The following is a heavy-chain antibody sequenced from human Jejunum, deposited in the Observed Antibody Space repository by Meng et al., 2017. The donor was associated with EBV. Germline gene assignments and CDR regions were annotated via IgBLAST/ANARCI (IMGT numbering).Heavy chain of an antibody. D-gene: IGHD6-25*01. CDR2: TNEDGRIT. CDR3: SRDLAGSDDD. CDR1: GFTFSSYW. J-gene: IGHJ4*02. V-gene: IGHV3-74*01. Sequence: LVESGGALVQPGGSLRLSCAASGFTFSSYWMHWVRQAPGQGLVWVSRTNEDGRITNYADSVKGRFTISRDNTKNTLYLQMNSLRAEDTAVYFCSRDLAGSDDDWGQGTLVTASS.